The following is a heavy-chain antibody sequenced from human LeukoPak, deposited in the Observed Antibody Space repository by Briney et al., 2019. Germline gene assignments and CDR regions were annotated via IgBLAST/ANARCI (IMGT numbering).Heavy chain of an antibody. Sequence: SETLSLTFVVSGGSLSSGDFSWSWIRQPPGKGLEWLANINHSGSTYYNPSLTGRGTISIDRSRNQFSLKLRSVTAADTAVYYCARVRRDYSYLYYGMDVWGQGTTVTVSS. CDR1: GGSLSSGDFS. D-gene: IGHD4-17*01. CDR2: INHSGST. J-gene: IGHJ6*02. CDR3: ARVRRDYSYLYYGMDV. V-gene: IGHV4-30-2*01.